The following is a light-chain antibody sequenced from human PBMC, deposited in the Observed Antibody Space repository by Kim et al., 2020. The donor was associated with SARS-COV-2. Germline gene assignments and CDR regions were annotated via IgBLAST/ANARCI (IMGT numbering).Light chain of an antibody. CDR3: QQYATSPWT. CDR2: GAS. J-gene: IGKJ1*01. CDR1: QSVSSSY. V-gene: IGKV3-20*01. Sequence: PGERATLSCRASQSVSSSYLAWYQHKPGQAPRLLIYGASSRATGIPDRFSGRGSGTDFTLTISRLEPDDFAVYFCQQYATSPWTFGQGTKV.